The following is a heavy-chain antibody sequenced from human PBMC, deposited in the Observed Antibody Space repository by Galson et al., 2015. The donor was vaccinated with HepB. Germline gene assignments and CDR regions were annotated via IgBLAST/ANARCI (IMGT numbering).Heavy chain of an antibody. CDR1: GFTFSSYG. J-gene: IGHJ4*02. CDR2: ISYDGSNK. V-gene: IGHV3-30*18. Sequence: SLRLSCAASGFTFSSYGMHWVRQAPGKGLEWVAVISYDGSNKYYADSVKGRFTISRDNSKNTLYLQMNSLIAEDTAVYYCAKDQGYSGLWGQGTLVTVSS. D-gene: IGHD3/OR15-3a*01. CDR3: AKDQGYSGL.